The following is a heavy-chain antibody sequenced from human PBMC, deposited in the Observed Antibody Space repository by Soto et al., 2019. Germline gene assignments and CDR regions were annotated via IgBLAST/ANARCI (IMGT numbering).Heavy chain of an antibody. J-gene: IGHJ6*02. CDR2: ISGSGGST. CDR1: GFTFSSYA. CDR3: ASCSGGSCYAGTSNYYGLDL. D-gene: IGHD2-15*01. Sequence: GGSLRLSCAASGFTFSSYAMNWVRQAPGKGLEWVSLISGSGGSTFYTDMLKGRFTISRDNSKNTLYLQMNSLRAEDTAVYFCASCSGGSCYAGTSNYYGLDLWGQGTTVTVSS. V-gene: IGHV3-23*01.